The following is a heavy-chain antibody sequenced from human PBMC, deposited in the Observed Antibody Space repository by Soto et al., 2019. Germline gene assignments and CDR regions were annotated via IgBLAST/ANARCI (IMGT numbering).Heavy chain of an antibody. CDR2: VSYDGSDK. CDR1: GFPFSSYG. Sequence: GGSLRLSCAASGFPFSSYGMHWVRQAPGKGLEWVAVVSYDGSDKYYADSVKGRFTGSRDNSKTTLYLQMNSLRIEDTAVYYCAKVAQGDPLISDYGMDVWGRGTTVTVSS. J-gene: IGHJ6*02. CDR3: AKVAQGDPLISDYGMDV. V-gene: IGHV3-30*18. D-gene: IGHD2-21*02.